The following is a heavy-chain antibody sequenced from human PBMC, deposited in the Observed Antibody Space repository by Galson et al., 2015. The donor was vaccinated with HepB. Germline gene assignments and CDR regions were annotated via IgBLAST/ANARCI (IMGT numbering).Heavy chain of an antibody. V-gene: IGHV3-23*01. CDR2: IGVSAGNT. J-gene: IGHJ4*02. Sequence: SLRLSCAASGFSVKNYGMTWVRQAPGKGLECVSAIGVSAGNTDYADSAKGRFTISRDNSKNTLYLQMNSLSVEDTALYYCAKGTTDIDSWGQGTQVTVSS. CDR1: GFSVKNYG. CDR3: AKGTTDIDS. D-gene: IGHD1-1*01.